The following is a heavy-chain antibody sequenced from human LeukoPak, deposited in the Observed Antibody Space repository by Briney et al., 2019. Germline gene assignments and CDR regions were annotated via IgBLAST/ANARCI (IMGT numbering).Heavy chain of an antibody. J-gene: IGHJ4*02. D-gene: IGHD3-9*01. CDR3: ASSTNSKGYFDWFSFGGYYFDY. CDR2: INHSGST. CDR1: GGSFSGYY. V-gene: IGHV4-34*01. Sequence: SETLSLTCAVYGGSFSGYYWSWIRQPPGKGLEWIGEINHSGSTNYNPSLKSRVTISVDTSKNQFSLKLSSVTAADTAVYYCASSTNSKGYFDWFSFGGYYFDYWGQGTLVTVSS.